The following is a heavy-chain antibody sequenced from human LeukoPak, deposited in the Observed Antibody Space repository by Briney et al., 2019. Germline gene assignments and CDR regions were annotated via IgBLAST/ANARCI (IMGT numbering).Heavy chain of an antibody. CDR3: ARSYPESGTYWNLDY. V-gene: IGHV4-39*01. Sequence: SETLSLTCTVTGGSISNSSYYWGWIRQPPGKGLEWIGSIYYSGSTFYNPSLKSRVTISVDTSRNQFSLKLSSVTATDTAVYYCARSYPESGTYWNLDYWGQGTLVTVSS. D-gene: IGHD1-1*01. CDR1: GGSISNSSYY. J-gene: IGHJ4*02. CDR2: IYYSGST.